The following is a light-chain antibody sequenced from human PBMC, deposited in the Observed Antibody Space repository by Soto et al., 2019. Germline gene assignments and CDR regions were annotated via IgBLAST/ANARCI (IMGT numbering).Light chain of an antibody. CDR2: GTS. CDR1: QSVSSL. J-gene: IGKJ4*01. Sequence: EVVMTQSPSTLSVSPGERATLSCRASQSVSSLLAWYQQKPGQAPRLLIYGTSTRDTGIPDRFSASGSGTEFALTISSLQSGDFAVYYCQQYNNGPLTFGGGTKVEIK. V-gene: IGKV3-15*01. CDR3: QQYNNGPLT.